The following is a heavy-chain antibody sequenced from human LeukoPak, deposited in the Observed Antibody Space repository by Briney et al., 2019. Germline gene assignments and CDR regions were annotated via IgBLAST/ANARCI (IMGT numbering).Heavy chain of an antibody. CDR3: ARGCSAVSSYAFDY. D-gene: IGHD2-15*01. CDR1: GFTVSNNY. J-gene: IGHJ4*02. CDR2: IYSGGTT. Sequence: VGSQRLSCAASGFTVSNNYMSWVRQAPGKGLECVSVIYSGGTTYYADSVKGRFTISRDNSKNTLYLQMNSLRAEDTAVYYCARGCSAVSSYAFDYWGQGTPVTVSS. V-gene: IGHV3-53*01.